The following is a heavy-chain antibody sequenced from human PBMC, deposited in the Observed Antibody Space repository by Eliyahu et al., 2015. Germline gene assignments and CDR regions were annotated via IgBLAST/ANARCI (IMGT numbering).Heavy chain of an antibody. J-gene: IGHJ5*02. CDR3: AKAPTCVLNREGPGS. Sequence: EVYLLESGGGLVQPGGSLXLSCAASGFXLNNCAMSWVRQAPGKGLEWVSAIDSRTDNSYYTDSVRGRFSISRDISKNTLYLEMNSLSADDTAVYYCAKAPTCVLNREGPGSWGQGTLVTVSS. CDR2: IDSRTDNS. V-gene: IGHV3-23*01. D-gene: IGHD1-14*01. CDR1: GFXLNNCA.